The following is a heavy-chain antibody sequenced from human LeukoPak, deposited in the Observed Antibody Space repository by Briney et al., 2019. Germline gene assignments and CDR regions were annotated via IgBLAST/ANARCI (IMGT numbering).Heavy chain of an antibody. Sequence: SETLSLTCTVSGGPIRSGGYYWGWIRQPPGRGLEWLGNIYYDGNVNTYYNPSLKSRVTISIDASRSQFSLDLSSVTAADTAVYFCAGFDYGDAGYWGQGTLVTVSS. CDR2: IYYDGNVNT. V-gene: IGHV4-39*07. CDR1: GGPIRSGGYY. CDR3: AGFDYGDAGY. D-gene: IGHD4-17*01. J-gene: IGHJ4*02.